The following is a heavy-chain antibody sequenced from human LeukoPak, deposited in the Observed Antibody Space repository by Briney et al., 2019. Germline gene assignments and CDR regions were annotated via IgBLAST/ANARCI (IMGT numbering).Heavy chain of an antibody. D-gene: IGHD4-17*01. CDR1: GGSISSYY. J-gene: IGHJ4*02. CDR2: IHYSGTT. CDR3: LRDKGDVTRPSSKRFDY. V-gene: IGHV4-59*01. Sequence: NPSETLSLTCTVSGGSISSYYWSWIRQPPGKGLEWIGYIHYSGTTNYNPSLESRVAISVDTSNNQFSLRLSSVTAADTAVYYCLRDKGDVTRPSSKRFDYWGQGILGTVFS.